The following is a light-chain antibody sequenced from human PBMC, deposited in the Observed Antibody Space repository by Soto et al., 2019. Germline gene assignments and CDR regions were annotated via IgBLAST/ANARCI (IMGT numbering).Light chain of an antibody. CDR2: EVF. CDR3: SSYTTNNAHV. CDR1: SSDVGSYNY. J-gene: IGLJ2*01. V-gene: IGLV2-14*01. Sequence: QSALTQPASVSGSPGQSITISCTGTSSDVGSYNYVSWYQQHPGKAPKLIIFEVFNRPSGVSTRFSGSRSGSTASLTISGLQAEDEADYFCSSYTTNNAHVFGGGTQLTVL.